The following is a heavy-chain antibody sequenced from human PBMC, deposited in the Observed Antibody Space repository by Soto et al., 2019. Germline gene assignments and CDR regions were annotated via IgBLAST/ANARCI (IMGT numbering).Heavy chain of an antibody. J-gene: IGHJ6*02. CDR2: MSGDGRT. D-gene: IGHD3-16*01. V-gene: IGHV3-23*01. Sequence: PGGSLRLSCVGSGFTFSDSVMAWVRQAPGKGLEWLSVMSGDGRTRYALSVTGRFTISRDNSKNTLYLQMNSLRAEDTAVYYCARNYVPLPYYYYYGMDVWAQGTTVTVSS. CDR3: ARNYVPLPYYYYYGMDV. CDR1: GFTFSDSV.